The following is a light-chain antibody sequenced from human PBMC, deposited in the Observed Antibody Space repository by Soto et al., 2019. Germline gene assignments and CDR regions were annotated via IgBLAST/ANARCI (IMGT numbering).Light chain of an antibody. CDR2: EVS. J-gene: IGLJ1*01. CDR1: SIDVGGDNV. CDR3: SSYAGGNNFDV. V-gene: IGLV2-8*01. Sequence: QSALTQPPSASGSPGQSVTISCTGTSIDVGGDNVVSWYQHHPGKAPKLLIYEVSKRPSGVSDRFSGSKSGNSASLTVSGLQAEDEADYYCSSYAGGNNFDVFGTGTKLTVL.